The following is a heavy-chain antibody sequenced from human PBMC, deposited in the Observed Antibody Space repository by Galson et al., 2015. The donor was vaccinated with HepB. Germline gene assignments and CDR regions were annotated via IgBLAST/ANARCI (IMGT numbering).Heavy chain of an antibody. V-gene: IGHV3-7*03. Sequence: SLRLSCAASGFTFSSYWMSWVRQAPGKGLEWVANIKQDGSEKYYVDSVKGRFTISRDNAKNSLYLQMNSLRAEDTAVYYCARDKRDLGYSSSSPGDAFDIWGQGTMVTVSS. D-gene: IGHD6-13*01. CDR2: IKQDGSEK. CDR1: GFTFSSYW. CDR3: ARDKRDLGYSSSSPGDAFDI. J-gene: IGHJ3*02.